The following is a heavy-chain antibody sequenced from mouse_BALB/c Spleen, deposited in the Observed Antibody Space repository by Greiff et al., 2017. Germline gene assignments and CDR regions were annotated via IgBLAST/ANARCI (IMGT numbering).Heavy chain of an antibody. D-gene: IGHD1-2*01. CDR3: ARRGITTAFDY. CDR1: GFTFSSYA. J-gene: IGHJ2*01. V-gene: IGHV5-6-5*01. Sequence: DVKLVESGGGLVKPGGSLKLSCAASGFTFSSYAMSWVRQTPEKRLEWVASISSGGSTYYPDSVKGRFTISRDNARNILYLQMSSLRSEDTAMYYCARRGITTAFDYWGQGTTLTVSS. CDR2: ISSGGST.